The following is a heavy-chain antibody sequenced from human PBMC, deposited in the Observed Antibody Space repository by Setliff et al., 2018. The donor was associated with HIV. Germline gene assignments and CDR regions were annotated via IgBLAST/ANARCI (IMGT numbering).Heavy chain of an antibody. CDR2: IYHSGST. J-gene: IGHJ5*02. V-gene: IGHV4-38-2*02. CDR3: ARDLVLLDLDCSGGSCYDQNWFDP. Sequence: SETLSLTCTVSGYSISSGYYWGWIRQPPGKGLEWIGSIYHSGSTYYNPSLKSRVTISVDTSKNQFSLKLSSVTAADTAVYYCARDLVLLDLDCSGGSCYDQNWFDPWGQGTLGTAPQ. CDR1: GYSISSGYY. D-gene: IGHD2-15*01.